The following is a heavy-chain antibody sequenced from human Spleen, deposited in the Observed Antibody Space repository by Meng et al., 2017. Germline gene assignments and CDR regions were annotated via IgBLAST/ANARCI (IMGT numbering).Heavy chain of an antibody. CDR1: GFTFSTYG. CDR2: ISYDGSEK. J-gene: IGHJ4*02. D-gene: IGHD1-26*01. V-gene: IGHV3-30*04. CDR3: ARAIVGALWRLDY. Sequence: GESLKISCAASGFTFSTYGIQWVRQAPGRGLEWMAVISYDGSEKYYADSVKGRFTIARDNSRNTLYLQMSSLRAEDTAVYFCARAIVGALWRLDYWGQGTLVTVSS.